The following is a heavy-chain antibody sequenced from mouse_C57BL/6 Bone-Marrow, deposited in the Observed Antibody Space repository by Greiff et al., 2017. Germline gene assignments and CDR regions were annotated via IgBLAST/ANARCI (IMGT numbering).Heavy chain of an antibody. J-gene: IGHJ3*01. D-gene: IGHD1-1*01. CDR1: GFNIKDDY. CDR3: TTDYYGSSPAWFAY. Sequence: EVQLQQSGAELVRPGASVKLSCTASGFNIKDDYMHWVKQRPEQGLEWIGWIDPENGDTEYASKFQGKATITADTASYTAYVQLRSLTSEDTDVDYCTTDYYGSSPAWFAYWGQGTLVTVSA. CDR2: IDPENGDT. V-gene: IGHV14-4*01.